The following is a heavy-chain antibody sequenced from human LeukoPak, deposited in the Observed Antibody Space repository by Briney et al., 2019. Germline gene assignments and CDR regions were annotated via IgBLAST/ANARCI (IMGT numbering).Heavy chain of an antibody. CDR1: GFDFRMAA. CDR2: IWRGGNYK. CDR3: VTDPPDSGWAFWS. D-gene: IGHD6-19*01. Sequence: GGSLRLSCSASGFDFRMAAMHWVRQAPGKGLEWVAMIWRGGNYKFYVDAVKGRCNIFRDAFKSIFYLEMDSLTADDTAVYYCVTDPPDSGWAFWSWGQGALVTVSA. J-gene: IGHJ5*02. V-gene: IGHV3-33*01.